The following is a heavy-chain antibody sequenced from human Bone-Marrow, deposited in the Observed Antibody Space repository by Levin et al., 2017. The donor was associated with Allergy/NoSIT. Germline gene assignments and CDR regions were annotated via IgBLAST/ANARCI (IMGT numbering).Heavy chain of an antibody. V-gene: IGHV4-39*01. Sequence: PSETLSLTCTVSGGSISSSSYYWGWIRQPPGKGLEWIGSIYYSGSTYYNPSLKSRVTISVDTSKNQFSLKLSSVTAADTAVYYCARPRWDRTGYSSSWDGWFDPWGQGTLVTVSS. CDR3: ARPRWDRTGYSSSWDGWFDP. CDR2: IYYSGST. J-gene: IGHJ5*02. CDR1: GGSISSSSYY. D-gene: IGHD6-13*01.